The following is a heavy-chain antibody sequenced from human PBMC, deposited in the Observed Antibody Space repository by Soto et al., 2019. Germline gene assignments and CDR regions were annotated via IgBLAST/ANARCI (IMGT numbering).Heavy chain of an antibody. CDR3: ARGGSESDY. Sequence: EVQLVESGGGLVQPGGSLRLSCAVSGFTFSTYWMTWVRQAPGKGLEWVANINEDGSEKHYVDSVKGRFTISRDNAKNSLYLQMNSLRAEDTAVYFCARGGSESDYWGQGTLVTVSS. D-gene: IGHD3-10*01. J-gene: IGHJ4*02. V-gene: IGHV3-7*01. CDR2: INEDGSEK. CDR1: GFTFSTYW.